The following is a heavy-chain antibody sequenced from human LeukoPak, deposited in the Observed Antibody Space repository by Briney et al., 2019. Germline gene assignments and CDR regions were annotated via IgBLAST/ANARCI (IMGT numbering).Heavy chain of an antibody. CDR1: GGSITSGDYY. Sequence: SETLSLTCTVSGGSITSGDYYWSWIRQPPGKGLEWIGYIYYSGSTYYNPSLKSRVTISVDTSKNQLSLKLSSVTAADTAVYYCARVAYCSSNSCLYYFDYWGQGTLVTVSS. J-gene: IGHJ4*02. CDR3: ARVAYCSSNSCLYYFDY. D-gene: IGHD2-2*01. V-gene: IGHV4-30-4*01. CDR2: IYYSGST.